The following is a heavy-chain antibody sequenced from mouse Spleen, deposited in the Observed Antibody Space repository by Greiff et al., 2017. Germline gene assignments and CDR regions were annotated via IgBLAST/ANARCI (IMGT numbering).Heavy chain of an antibody. CDR3: ARCPSYSLFDY. J-gene: IGHJ2*01. Sequence: VQLQQSGPELVKPGASVKISCKASGYTFTDYYMNWVKQSHGKSLEWIGDINPNNGGTSYNQKFKGKATLTVDKSSSTAYMELRSLTSEDSAVYYCARCPSYSLFDYWGQGTTLTVSS. D-gene: IGHD2-10*01. CDR2: INPNNGGT. V-gene: IGHV1-26*01. CDR1: GYTFTDYY.